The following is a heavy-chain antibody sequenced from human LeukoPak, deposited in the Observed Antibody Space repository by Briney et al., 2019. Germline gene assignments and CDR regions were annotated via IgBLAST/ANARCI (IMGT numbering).Heavy chain of an antibody. D-gene: IGHD3-10*01. CDR3: AREGSGNNYNRYYFDY. Sequence: SETLSLTCTVSGGSISSYYWSWIRQPAGKGLEWIGHIYTSGSTNYNPSLKSRVTMSLDTSKNQFSLKLSSVTDADTAVYYCAREGSGNNYNRYYFDYWGQGTLVTVSS. V-gene: IGHV4-4*07. J-gene: IGHJ4*02. CDR2: IYTSGST. CDR1: GGSISSYY.